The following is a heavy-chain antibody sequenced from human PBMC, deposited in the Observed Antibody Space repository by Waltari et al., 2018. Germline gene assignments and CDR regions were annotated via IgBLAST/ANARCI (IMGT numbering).Heavy chain of an antibody. Sequence: QVKLVQSGAEVKKPGSSVKVSCKASGGTFSSYAISWVRQAPGQGLEWMGGIIPIFGTANYAQKFQGRVTITADESTSTAYMELSSLRSEDTAVYYCARGGMTTVTTPSYNWFDPWGQGTLVTVSS. D-gene: IGHD4-17*01. J-gene: IGHJ5*02. CDR3: ARGGMTTVTTPSYNWFDP. CDR1: GGTFSSYA. V-gene: IGHV1-69*13. CDR2: IIPIFGTA.